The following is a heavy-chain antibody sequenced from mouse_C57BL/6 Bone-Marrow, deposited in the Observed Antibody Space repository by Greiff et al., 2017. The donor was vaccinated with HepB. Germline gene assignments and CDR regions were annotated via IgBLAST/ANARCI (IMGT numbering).Heavy chain of an antibody. CDR3: ARKGDYYGSSYWYFDV. V-gene: IGHV5-15*01. Sequence: EVQRVESGGGLVQPGGSLKLSCAASGFTFSDYGMAWVRQAPRKGPEWVAFISNLAYSIYYADTVTGRFTISRENAKNTLYLEMSSLRSEDTDMYYCARKGDYYGSSYWYFDVWGTGTTVTVSS. CDR2: ISNLAYSI. CDR1: GFTFSDYG. D-gene: IGHD1-1*01. J-gene: IGHJ1*03.